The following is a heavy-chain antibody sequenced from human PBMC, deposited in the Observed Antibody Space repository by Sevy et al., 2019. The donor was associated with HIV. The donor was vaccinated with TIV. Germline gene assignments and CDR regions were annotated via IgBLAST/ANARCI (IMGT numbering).Heavy chain of an antibody. D-gene: IGHD4-17*01. CDR2: ISGSDGTI. CDR1: GFTFSDYY. Sequence: GGSLRLSCAASGFTFSDYYMSWIRQAPGKGLEWISYISGSDGTIYYADSVKGRFTISRDNAKNSLHLQMNNLRAEDTAVYYCARDHVKDGDLGDYYYYAMDVWGQGTTVTVSS. J-gene: IGHJ6*02. CDR3: ARDHVKDGDLGDYYYYAMDV. V-gene: IGHV3-11*01.